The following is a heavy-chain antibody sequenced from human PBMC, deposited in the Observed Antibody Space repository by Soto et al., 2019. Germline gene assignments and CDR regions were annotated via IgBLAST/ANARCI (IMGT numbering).Heavy chain of an antibody. CDR2: INSDGSST. D-gene: IGHD6-19*01. CDR1: GFTFSSYW. J-gene: IGHJ6*02. Sequence: GGSLRLSCAASGFTFSSYWMHWVRQAPGKGLVWVSRINSDGSSTSYADSVKGRFTISRDNAKNTLYLQMNSLRAEDTAVYYCARVKAVAGREYYYYGMDVWGQGTTVTVSS. V-gene: IGHV3-74*01. CDR3: ARVKAVAGREYYYYGMDV.